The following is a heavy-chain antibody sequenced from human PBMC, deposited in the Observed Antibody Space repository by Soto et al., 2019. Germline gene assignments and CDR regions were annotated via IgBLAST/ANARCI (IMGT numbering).Heavy chain of an antibody. CDR3: ARPQGGHSRGSEFGP. CDR2: IFYGWST. V-gene: IGHV4-39*01. Sequence: SQTMSLTCTVSGGSISHNNPYWGWIRQPPGKRLEWIGNIFYGWSTYYNPSLKIRLTLSIDASKHRFSLQLSSMTAADTAVYYCARPQGGHSRGSEFGPWGQGTLGTASS. CDR1: GGSISHNNPY. D-gene: IGHD6-19*01. J-gene: IGHJ5*02.